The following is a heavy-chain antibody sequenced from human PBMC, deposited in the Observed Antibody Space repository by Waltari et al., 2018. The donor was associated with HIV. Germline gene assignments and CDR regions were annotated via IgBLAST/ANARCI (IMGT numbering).Heavy chain of an antibody. CDR3: VRVEFGGYAYGY. V-gene: IGHV3-21*01. Sequence: EVHLVESGGGLVKPGGSLRLSCAASGFTFSSYSMNWVRQAPGKGLEWVSSISSTISSTSYADSVKGRFTIPRDNAKNSLYLQMNSLRAEDTAVYYCVRVEFGGYAYGYWGQGTLVTVSS. CDR2: ISSTISST. D-gene: IGHD5-12*01. CDR1: GFTFSSYS. J-gene: IGHJ4*02.